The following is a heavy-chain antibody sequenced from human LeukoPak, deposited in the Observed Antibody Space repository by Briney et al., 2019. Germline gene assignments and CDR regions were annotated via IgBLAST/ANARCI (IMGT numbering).Heavy chain of an antibody. CDR3: ASWGENDWGYFDY. CDR1: GYTFTGYY. J-gene: IGHJ4*02. CDR2: INPNSGGT. Sequence: ASVKVSCEASGYTFTGYYMHWVRQAPGQGLEWMGRINPNSGGTNYAQKFQGRVTMTRDTSISTAYMELSRLRSDDTAVYYCASWGENDWGYFDYWGQGTLVTVSS. V-gene: IGHV1-2*06. D-gene: IGHD1-1*01.